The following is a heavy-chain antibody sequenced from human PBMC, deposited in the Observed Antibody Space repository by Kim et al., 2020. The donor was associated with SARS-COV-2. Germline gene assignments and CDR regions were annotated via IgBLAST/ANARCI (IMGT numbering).Heavy chain of an antibody. CDR2: ISSSGSTI. V-gene: IGHV3-48*03. Sequence: GGSLRLSCAASGFTFSSYEMNWVRQAPGKGLEWVSYISSSGSTIYYADSVKGRFTISRDNAKNSLYLQMNSLRAEDTAVYYCARDGVVVAANYYYCGMDVWGQGTTVTVSS. D-gene: IGHD2-15*01. J-gene: IGHJ6*02. CDR3: ARDGVVVAANYYYCGMDV. CDR1: GFTFSSYE.